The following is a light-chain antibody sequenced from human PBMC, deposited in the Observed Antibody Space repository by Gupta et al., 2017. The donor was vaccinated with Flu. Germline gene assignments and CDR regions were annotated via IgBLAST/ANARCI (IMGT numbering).Light chain of an antibody. CDR2: WAS. Sequence: SLGERATINCKSSQSVLYDSTDKDYLAWYQQKPGQPPKLLIYWASTRESGVPDRFSGSGSGTDFTLTISSLQAEDVAVYYCQQYYDVPWTFGQGTKVEIK. V-gene: IGKV4-1*01. CDR3: QQYYDVPWT. J-gene: IGKJ1*01. CDR1: QSVLYDSTDKDY.